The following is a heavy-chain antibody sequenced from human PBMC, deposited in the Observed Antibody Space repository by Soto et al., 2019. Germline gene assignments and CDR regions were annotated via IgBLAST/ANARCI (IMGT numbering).Heavy chain of an antibody. CDR1: GGSISSYY. Sequence: QVQLQESGPGLVKPSETLSLTCTVSGGSISSYYWSWIRQPPGKGLEWIGYIYYSGSTNYNPSLKSRVAISVDTSKNQFSLKLSSVPAADTAVYYCARDTPGGGGMDVWGQGTTVTVSS. J-gene: IGHJ6*02. CDR2: IYYSGST. CDR3: ARDTPGGGGMDV. D-gene: IGHD3-16*01. V-gene: IGHV4-59*01.